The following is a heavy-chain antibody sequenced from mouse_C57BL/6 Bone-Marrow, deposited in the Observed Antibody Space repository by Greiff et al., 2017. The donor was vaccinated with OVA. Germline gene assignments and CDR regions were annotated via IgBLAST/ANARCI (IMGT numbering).Heavy chain of an antibody. Sequence: DVMLVESGGGLVQPGGSLKLSCAASGFTFSDYYMYWVRQTPEKRLEWVAYISNGGGSTYYPDTVKGRFTISRDNAKNTLYLQMSRLKSEDTAMYYCARHGIYYGAWFAYWGQGTLVTVSA. J-gene: IGHJ3*01. V-gene: IGHV5-12*01. CDR1: GFTFSDYY. CDR2: ISNGGGST. D-gene: IGHD2-13*01. CDR3: ARHGIYYGAWFAY.